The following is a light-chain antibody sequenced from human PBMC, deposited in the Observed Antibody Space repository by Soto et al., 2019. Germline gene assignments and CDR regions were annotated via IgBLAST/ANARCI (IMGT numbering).Light chain of an antibody. CDR2: DAS. Sequence: ESVLTQSPVTLSLSPGEGATLSCRASQNIASYLAWYQQKPGQAPRLLIYDASNRATGIPDRFSGSGFGTDFTLTISSLDPDDFAVYYCQQRTNWLTFGGGTKMDIK. CDR3: QQRTNWLT. CDR1: QNIASY. J-gene: IGKJ4*01. V-gene: IGKV3-11*01.